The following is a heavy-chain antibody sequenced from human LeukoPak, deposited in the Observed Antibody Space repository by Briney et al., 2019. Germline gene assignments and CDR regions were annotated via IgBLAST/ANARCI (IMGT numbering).Heavy chain of an antibody. CDR1: GFTFSVAA. CDR3: AKDIQLST. CDR2: IGASGEST. D-gene: IGHD5-24*01. J-gene: IGHJ3*01. V-gene: IGHV3-23*01. Sequence: GGSLRLSCAASGFTFSVAAMTWVRQAPGKGLEWVSLIGASGESTYYADSVKGRFTISRDNSKNTLSLQMSSLRVEDTAMYFCAKDIQLSTWGLGTMVTVSS.